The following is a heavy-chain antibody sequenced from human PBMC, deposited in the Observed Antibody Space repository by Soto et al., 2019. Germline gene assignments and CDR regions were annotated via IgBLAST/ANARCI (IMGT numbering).Heavy chain of an antibody. Sequence: ETLSLTCTVSGFSVSSGSYYWSWIRQPPGKGLEWIGYIYYSGSTNYNPSLKSRVTISVDTSKNQFSLKLSSVTAADTAVYYCAREATYNWNDRAFDYWGQGTQVTVSS. D-gene: IGHD1-20*01. J-gene: IGHJ4*02. CDR2: IYYSGST. CDR3: AREATYNWNDRAFDY. CDR1: GFSVSSGSYY. V-gene: IGHV4-61*01.